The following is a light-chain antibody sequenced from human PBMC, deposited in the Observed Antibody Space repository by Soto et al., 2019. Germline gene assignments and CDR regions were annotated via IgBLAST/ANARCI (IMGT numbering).Light chain of an antibody. CDR3: QQVNTFPHT. V-gene: IGKV1-9*01. CDR1: QGIVSH. Sequence: DIPLTQSPSFLSASVGDRVTITCRASQGIVSHLAWYQQTPGKAPKFLIYAGSSLESGVPSRLSGSGFGTEFTLTISSLQPEDFATYYCQQVNTFPHTFGQGTKLEIK. J-gene: IGKJ2*01. CDR2: AGS.